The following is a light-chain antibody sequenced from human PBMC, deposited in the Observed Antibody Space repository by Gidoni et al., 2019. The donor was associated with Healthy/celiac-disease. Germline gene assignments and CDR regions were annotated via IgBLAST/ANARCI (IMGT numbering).Light chain of an antibody. CDR3: QQYYSTPCS. V-gene: IGKV4-1*01. J-gene: IGKJ2*04. Sequence: DIVMPQSPASLAVSLGERATINCQSSQSVLYSSNNKNYLAWYQKKPGQPPKRLIDWASTRESGVTDRCSGSGSGKDFTLTSSSLQAEDGAVYYSQQYYSTPCSFGQGTKLEIK. CDR1: QSVLYSSNNKNY. CDR2: WAS.